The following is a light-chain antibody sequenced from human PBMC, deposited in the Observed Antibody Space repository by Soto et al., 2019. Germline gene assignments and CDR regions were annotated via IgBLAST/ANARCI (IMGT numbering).Light chain of an antibody. J-gene: IGLJ2*01. CDR2: DVS. CDR1: SSDVGGYNY. Sequence: QSALTQPASVSGSPGQSITISCTGTSSDVGGYNYVSWYQQHPGKAPKLMIYDVSNRPSGVSNRFSGSKSGNTASLTISGLQAEDEAXYXCSSYTSSSTLEVFGGGTQLTVL. CDR3: SSYTSSSTLEV. V-gene: IGLV2-14*01.